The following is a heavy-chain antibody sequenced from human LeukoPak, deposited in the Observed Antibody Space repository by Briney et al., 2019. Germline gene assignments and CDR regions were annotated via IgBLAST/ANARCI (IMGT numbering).Heavy chain of an antibody. CDR1: GFTFDDYA. CDR2: ISGDGGST. J-gene: IGHJ5*02. V-gene: IGHV3-43*02. D-gene: IGHD6-19*01. Sequence: GGSLRLSCAASGFTFDDYAMHWVRQAPGKGLEWVSLISGDGGSTYYADSVKGRFTISRDNSKNSLYLQMNSLRTEDTALYYCAKEAGSGWYSGWFDPWGQGTLVTVSS. CDR3: AKEAGSGWYSGWFDP.